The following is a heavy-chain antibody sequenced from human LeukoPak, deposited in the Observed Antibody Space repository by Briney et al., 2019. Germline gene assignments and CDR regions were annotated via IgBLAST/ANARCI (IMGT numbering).Heavy chain of an antibody. D-gene: IGHD3-3*01. V-gene: IGHV4-39*01. Sequence: SETLSLTCTVSGGSISSNSHYWAWIRQPPGKGLEWIGSIHYSGSTFYSPSLKSRVTISVDTSKNQFSLILTSVTASDTAVYYCARHLWSRAIFGVVTTPHFDYWGQGTLVTVSS. CDR3: ARHLWSRAIFGVVTTPHFDY. J-gene: IGHJ4*02. CDR2: IHYSGST. CDR1: GGSISSNSHY.